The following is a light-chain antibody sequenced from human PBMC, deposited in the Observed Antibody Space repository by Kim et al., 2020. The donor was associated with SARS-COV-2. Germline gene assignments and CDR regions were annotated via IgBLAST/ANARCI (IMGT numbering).Light chain of an antibody. CDR1: QNIYKW. Sequence: DIQMTQSPSTLSASVGDRVTITCRASQNIYKWLAWFQQKPGKAPNLLIYTASTLESGVPSRFSGSGSGTEFALTISSLQPDDFATYYCQQYSDYLTWTFGQGTKVDIK. J-gene: IGKJ1*01. V-gene: IGKV1-5*03. CDR2: TAS. CDR3: QQYSDYLTWT.